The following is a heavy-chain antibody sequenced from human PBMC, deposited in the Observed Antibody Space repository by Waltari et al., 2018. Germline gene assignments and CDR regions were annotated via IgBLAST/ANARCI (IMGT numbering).Heavy chain of an antibody. CDR2: INAGNGNT. J-gene: IGHJ4*02. D-gene: IGHD6-19*01. CDR1: GYTFTSYA. Sequence: QVQLVQSGAEVKKPGASVKVSCKASGYTFTSYAMHWVRQAPGQRLEWMGWINAGNGNTKYSQKFQGRVTITRDTSASTAYMELSSLRSEDTAVYYCAREGIAVAAYYFDYWGQGTLVTVSS. CDR3: AREGIAVAAYYFDY. V-gene: IGHV1-3*01.